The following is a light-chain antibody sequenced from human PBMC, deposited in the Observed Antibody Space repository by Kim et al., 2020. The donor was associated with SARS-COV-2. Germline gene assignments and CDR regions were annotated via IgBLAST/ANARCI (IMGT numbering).Light chain of an antibody. CDR2: VNSDGSH. V-gene: IGLV4-69*01. CDR3: QTWGTGFQF. J-gene: IGLJ2*01. CDR1: SGHYSYA. Sequence: QLVLTQSPSASASLGASVKLTCTLSSGHYSYAIAWHQQQPEKGPRYLMKVNSDGSHSKGDGIPGRFSGSSSGAERYLTISSLQPEDEADYYCQTWGTGFQFLGGGTQLTVL.